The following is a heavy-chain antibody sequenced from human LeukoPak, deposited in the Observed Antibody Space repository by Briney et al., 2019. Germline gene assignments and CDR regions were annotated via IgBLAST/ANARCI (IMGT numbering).Heavy chain of an antibody. Sequence: SETLSLTCVVYGGSFSGYYWSWIRQPPGKGLEWIGEINHSGSTNYNPSLKSRVSISVDSSKNQFSLKVSSVTAADTAVYYCARGSDTAAGLYWGQGTLVTVSS. V-gene: IGHV4-34*01. J-gene: IGHJ4*02. D-gene: IGHD6-13*01. CDR3: ARGSDTAAGLY. CDR2: INHSGST. CDR1: GGSFSGYY.